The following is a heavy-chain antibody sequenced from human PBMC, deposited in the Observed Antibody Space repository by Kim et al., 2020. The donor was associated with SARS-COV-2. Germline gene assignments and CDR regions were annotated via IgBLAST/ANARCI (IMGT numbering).Heavy chain of an antibody. CDR3: ARDHREWLQYTANSYFDL. CDR2: IYYSGST. CDR1: GGSISSYY. J-gene: IGHJ2*01. V-gene: IGHV4-59*01. D-gene: IGHD3-3*01. Sequence: SETLSLTCTVSGGSISSYYWSWIRQPPGKGLEWIGYIYYSGSTTYNPSLKSRVPISVDTSKNQFSLKLISVTAADTAVYYCARDHREWLQYTANSYFDLWGRGTLVSVSS.